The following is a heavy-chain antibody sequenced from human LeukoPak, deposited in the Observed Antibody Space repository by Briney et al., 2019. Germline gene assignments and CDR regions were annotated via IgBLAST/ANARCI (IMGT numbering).Heavy chain of an antibody. Sequence: ASVKVSCKASRYTFTSYYMHWVRQAPGQGLEWMGIINPSGGSTSYAQKFQGRVTMTRDTSISTAYMELTRLRSDDTAVYYCARGGLRVMVYRLYYMDVWGKGTTVTVSS. J-gene: IGHJ6*03. CDR2: INPSGGST. V-gene: IGHV1-46*01. CDR1: RYTFTSYY. CDR3: ARGGLRVMVYRLYYMDV. D-gene: IGHD2-8*01.